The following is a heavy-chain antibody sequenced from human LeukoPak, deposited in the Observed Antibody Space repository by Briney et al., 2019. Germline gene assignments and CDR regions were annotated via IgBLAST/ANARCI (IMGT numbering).Heavy chain of an antibody. CDR1: GVTFSSYS. CDR2: ISSSSSYI. J-gene: IGHJ4*02. CDR3: ARDKEYYYSSSYYFPPGY. Sequence: PGGSLRLSCAASGVTFSSYSMNCVRQAPGEGLEGVSSISSSSSYIYYAHSVKGRFTISRDNAKNSLYLQMNRLRVEDTAVYYCARDKEYYYSSSYYFPPGYWGQGTLVTVSS. V-gene: IGHV3-21*01. D-gene: IGHD3-22*01.